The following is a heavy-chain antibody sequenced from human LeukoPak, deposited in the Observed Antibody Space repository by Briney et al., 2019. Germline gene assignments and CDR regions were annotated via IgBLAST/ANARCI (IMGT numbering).Heavy chain of an antibody. CDR3: ARQTGSGLFILP. J-gene: IGHJ4*02. D-gene: IGHD3/OR15-3a*01. CDR1: GGSISSYH. Sequence: SETLSLTCTVSGGSISSYHWNWIRQPPGKGLEWIGYIYYSGSTNYNPSLKSRVTISVDTSKNQFSLRLTSVTAADTAVYYCARQTGSGLFILPGGQGTLVTVPS. CDR2: IYYSGST. V-gene: IGHV4-59*08.